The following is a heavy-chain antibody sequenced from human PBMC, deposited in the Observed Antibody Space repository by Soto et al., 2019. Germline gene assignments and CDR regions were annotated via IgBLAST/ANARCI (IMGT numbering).Heavy chain of an antibody. J-gene: IGHJ4*02. CDR3: ANDVAAGTPPPDY. D-gene: IGHD6-13*01. V-gene: IGHV3-23*01. Sequence: GGSLRLSCAASGFTFSSYAMSWVRQAPGKGLEWVSAISGSGGGTYYADSVKGRFTISRDNSKNTLYLQMNSLRAEDTAVYYCANDVAAGTPPPDYWGQGTLVTVSS. CDR1: GFTFSSYA. CDR2: ISGSGGGT.